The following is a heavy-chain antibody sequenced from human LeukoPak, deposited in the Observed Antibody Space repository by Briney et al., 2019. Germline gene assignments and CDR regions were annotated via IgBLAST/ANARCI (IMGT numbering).Heavy chain of an antibody. Sequence: GGSLRLSCAASGFTFSSYAMHWVRQAPGKGLEWVAVISYDGSNKYYADPVKGRFTISRDNSKNTLYLQMNSLRAEDTAVYYCARGDRVSRYVVSFDYWGQGTLVTVSS. V-gene: IGHV3-30*01. CDR3: ARGDRVSRYVVSFDY. CDR2: ISYDGSNK. CDR1: GFTFSSYA. J-gene: IGHJ4*02. D-gene: IGHD2-15*01.